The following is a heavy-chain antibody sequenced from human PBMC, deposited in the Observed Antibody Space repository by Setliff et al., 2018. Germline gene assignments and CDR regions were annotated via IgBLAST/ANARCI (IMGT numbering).Heavy chain of an antibody. D-gene: IGHD5-18*01. CDR3: ARVPRFTDTRNAFDF. CDR1: GGSISSGGYY. Sequence: SETLSLTCTVSGGSISSGGYYWSWIRQHPGKGLEWIGYIYYSGNTYYNPSLKSRVTISVDTSKNQFSLKLSSVTAADMAVYYCARVPRFTDTRNAFDFWGQGTMVTVSS. V-gene: IGHV4-31*03. CDR2: IYYSGNT. J-gene: IGHJ3*01.